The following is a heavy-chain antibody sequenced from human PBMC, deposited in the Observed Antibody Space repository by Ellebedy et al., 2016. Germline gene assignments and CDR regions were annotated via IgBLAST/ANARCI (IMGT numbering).Heavy chain of an antibody. CDR2: SDSDGNT. Sequence: GESLKISCAASGFTYTTYWMHWARQAPGKGPVWISRSDSDGNTMYADSVQGRFTISRDNAKNTLYLQMNSLRAEDTAVYYCAKDFQGSLADYFDYWGQGSLVTVSS. V-gene: IGHV3-74*03. J-gene: IGHJ4*02. CDR3: AKDFQGSLADYFDY. D-gene: IGHD6-19*01. CDR1: GFTYTTYW.